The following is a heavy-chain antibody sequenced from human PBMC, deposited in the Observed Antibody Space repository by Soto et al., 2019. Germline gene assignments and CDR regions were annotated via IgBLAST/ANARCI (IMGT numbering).Heavy chain of an antibody. CDR1: GFTFSSYA. V-gene: IGHV3-7*01. D-gene: IGHD6-19*01. Sequence: PGGSLRLSCAASGFTFSSYAMSWVRQAPGKGLEWVANIKQDGSEKYYVDSVKGRFTISRDNAKNSLYLQMNSLRAEDTAVYYCARDRGWLKHYYFDYWGQGTLVTVSS. CDR3: ARDRGWLKHYYFDY. CDR2: IKQDGSEK. J-gene: IGHJ4*02.